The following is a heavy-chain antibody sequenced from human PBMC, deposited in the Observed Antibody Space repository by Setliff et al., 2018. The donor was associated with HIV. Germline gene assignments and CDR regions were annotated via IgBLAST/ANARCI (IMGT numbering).Heavy chain of an antibody. CDR2: IKHSVTT. D-gene: IGHD2-15*01. CDR3: ARGVPHLFCLDV. CDR1: GVSFSAYF. Sequence: PSETLSLTCTVYGVSFSAYFWSWIRQPPGKGLEWIGEIKHSVTTNYNPSLKSRVTISVDKSKNQFSLRLKSVTAADTAIYYCARGVPHLFCLDVWDKGVAVTVSS. V-gene: IGHV4-34*01. J-gene: IGHJ6*04.